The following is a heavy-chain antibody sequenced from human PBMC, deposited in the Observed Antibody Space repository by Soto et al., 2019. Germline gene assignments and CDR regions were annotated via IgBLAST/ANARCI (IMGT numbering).Heavy chain of an antibody. Sequence: GGSLRLSCAASGFTFSSYGMHWVRQAPGKGLEWVAFISHDGSNKYYADSMKGRISMSRDNSKSTVYLQMSSLRAEDTAVYYCTKRRNVLRFLEWSSGMEVWGQGTTVTVSS. V-gene: IGHV3-30*18. CDR1: GFTFSSYG. CDR2: ISHDGSNK. D-gene: IGHD3-3*01. J-gene: IGHJ6*02. CDR3: TKRRNVLRFLEWSSGMEV.